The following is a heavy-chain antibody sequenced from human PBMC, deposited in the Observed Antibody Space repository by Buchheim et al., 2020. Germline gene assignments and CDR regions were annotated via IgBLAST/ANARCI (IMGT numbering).Heavy chain of an antibody. D-gene: IGHD5-12*01. V-gene: IGHV3-23*01. CDR2: ITASGDST. J-gene: IGHJ4*02. CDR1: GFTFSSYA. CDR3: AKDTVVPTISDY. Sequence: EVQLLESGGGLVQPGGSLRLSCAASGFTFSSYATSWVRQAPGKGLEWVSGITASGDSTYYADSVRGRFTISRDRSKNTLYLQMNSLRAEDTAVYYCAKDTVVPTISDYWGQGTL.